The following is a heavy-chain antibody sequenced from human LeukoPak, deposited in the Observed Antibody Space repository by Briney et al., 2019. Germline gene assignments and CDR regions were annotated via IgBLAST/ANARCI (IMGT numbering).Heavy chain of an antibody. CDR3: ARGGAGYYFDH. V-gene: IGHV3-21*01. CDR2: ISSSGNYI. D-gene: IGHD6-19*01. J-gene: IGHJ4*02. Sequence: PGGSLRLSCAAPGFTFSSYTMNWVRQAPGKGLEWVSSISSSGNYIYHADSLKGRFTISRDNAENSLYLQMNSLRAEDRAVYYCARGGAGYYFDHWGQGTLVTVSS. CDR1: GFTFSSYT.